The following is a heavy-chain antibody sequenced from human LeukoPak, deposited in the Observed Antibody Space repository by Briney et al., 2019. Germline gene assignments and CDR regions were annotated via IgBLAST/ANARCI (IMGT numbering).Heavy chain of an antibody. V-gene: IGHV3-11*01. J-gene: IGHJ4*02. D-gene: IGHD3-22*01. Sequence: GGSLRLSCAASGFTFSDYYMSWIRQAPGKGLEWVPYISSSGSTIYYADSVKGRFTISRDNAKNSLYLQMNSLRAEDTAVYYCARDPRSDYYDSSGYGEFDYWGQGTLVTVSS. CDR2: ISSSGSTI. CDR1: GFTFSDYY. CDR3: ARDPRSDYYDSSGYGEFDY.